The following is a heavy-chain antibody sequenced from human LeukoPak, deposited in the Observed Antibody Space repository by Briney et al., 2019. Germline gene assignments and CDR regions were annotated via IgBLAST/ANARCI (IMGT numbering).Heavy chain of an antibody. D-gene: IGHD1-26*01. CDR1: GFTFRIYA. CDR2: ISGSGGST. CDR3: ARDLDSGSYYAFDY. V-gene: IGHV3-23*01. J-gene: IGHJ4*02. Sequence: GGSLRLSCAASGFTFRIYAMSWVREAPGRGLQLVSAISGSGGSTYYADSVKGRFTISRDNSKNTLYLQMNSLRAEDTAVYYCARDLDSGSYYAFDYWGQGSLVTVSS.